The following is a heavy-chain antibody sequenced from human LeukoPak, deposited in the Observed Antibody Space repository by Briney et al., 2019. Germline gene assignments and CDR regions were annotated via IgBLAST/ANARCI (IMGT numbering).Heavy chain of an antibody. D-gene: IGHD6-19*01. CDR2: IKSKTDGGTT. Sequence: PGGSLRLSCAASGFTFSNAWMSWVRQAPGKGLEWVGRIKSKTDGGTTDYAAPVKGRFTISRDDSKITLYLQMNSLKTEDTAVYYCTTPIAVAGTDYWGQGTLVTVSS. CDR3: TTPIAVAGTDY. V-gene: IGHV3-15*01. CDR1: GFTFSNAW. J-gene: IGHJ4*02.